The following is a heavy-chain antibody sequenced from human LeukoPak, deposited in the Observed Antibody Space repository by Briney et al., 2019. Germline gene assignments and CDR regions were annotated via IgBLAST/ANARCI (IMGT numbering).Heavy chain of an antibody. V-gene: IGHV3-53*01. J-gene: IGHJ4*02. D-gene: IGHD6-19*01. CDR2: IYSGGST. CDR1: GFTVSSNY. CDR3: AREGGGYSSGWPGFDY. Sequence: GGSLRLSCAASGFTVSSNYMSWVRQAPGKGLEWVSVIYSGGSTYYADSVKGRFTISRDNSKNTLYLQMNSLRAEDTAVYYCAREGGGYSSGWPGFDYWGQGTLVTVSS.